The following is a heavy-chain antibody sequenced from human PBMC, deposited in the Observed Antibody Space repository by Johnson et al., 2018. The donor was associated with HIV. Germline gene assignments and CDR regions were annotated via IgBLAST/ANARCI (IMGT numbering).Heavy chain of an antibody. Sequence: QVQLVESGGGVVQPGRSLRLSCAASGFTFSSYAMHWVRQAPGQGLEWVAVISYDGSYKYYADSVKGRFTISRDNSKNTLYLQMNSLRAEDTAVYYCANLNDYGDYWGPDAFDIWGQGTMVSVSS. CDR3: ANLNDYGDYWGPDAFDI. D-gene: IGHD4-17*01. V-gene: IGHV3-30*04. CDR1: GFTFSSYA. J-gene: IGHJ3*02. CDR2: ISYDGSYK.